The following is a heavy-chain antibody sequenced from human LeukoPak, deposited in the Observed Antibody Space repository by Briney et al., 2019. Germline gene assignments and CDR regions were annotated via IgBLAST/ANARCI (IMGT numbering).Heavy chain of an antibody. V-gene: IGHV3-33*01. CDR1: GFTFSSYG. D-gene: IGHD3-22*01. Sequence: PGGSLRLSWAASGFTFSSYGMHWVRQAPGKGLEWVAVIWYDGSNKYYADSVKGRFTISRDNSKNTLYLQMNSLRAEDTAVYYCARLSGPDSSGYYDAFDIWGQGTMVTVSS. CDR2: IWYDGSNK. J-gene: IGHJ3*02. CDR3: ARLSGPDSSGYYDAFDI.